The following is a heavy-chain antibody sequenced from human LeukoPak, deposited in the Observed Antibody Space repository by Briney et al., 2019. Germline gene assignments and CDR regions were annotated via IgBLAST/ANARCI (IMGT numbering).Heavy chain of an antibody. CDR3: ARDVRGDILTGYLDY. D-gene: IGHD3-9*01. Sequence: SETLSLTCTVSGGSISSSSYYWGWIRQPPGKGLEWIGSIYYSGSTYYNPSLKSRVTISVDTSKNQFSLKLSSVTAADTAVYYCARDVRGDILTGYLDYWGQGTLVTVSS. J-gene: IGHJ4*02. CDR1: GGSISSSSYY. V-gene: IGHV4-39*07. CDR2: IYYSGST.